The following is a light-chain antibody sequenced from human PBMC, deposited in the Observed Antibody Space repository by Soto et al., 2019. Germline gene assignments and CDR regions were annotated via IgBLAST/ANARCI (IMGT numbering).Light chain of an antibody. V-gene: IGKV3-20*01. CDR1: QNVSSSD. CDR3: QEYSISPWT. CDR2: AAS. J-gene: IGKJ1*01. Sequence: EIVLTQSPGTLSLSPGERATLSCRASQNVSSSDLAWYQQKPGQAPRLLIYAASSRATGIPDSFSGSGSGTDFTLTISRLEPEDFAEYYCQEYSISPWTSAQRNKVEMK.